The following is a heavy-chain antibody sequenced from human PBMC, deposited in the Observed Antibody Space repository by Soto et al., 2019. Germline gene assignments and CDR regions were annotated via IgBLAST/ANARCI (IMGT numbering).Heavy chain of an antibody. Sequence: EVQLLESGGGLVQPGGSLSLSCAASEFTFSNYAMTWVRQAPGKGLEWVSSISGSGSITYYAESVKGRFAISRDNSKNTLFLQMTGLRAADTAIYYCAKAEKLSAVAGYLVNWGQGTQVTFSS. CDR1: EFTFSNYA. CDR3: AKAEKLSAVAGYLVN. D-gene: IGHD6-19*01. CDR2: ISGSGSIT. V-gene: IGHV3-23*01. J-gene: IGHJ4*02.